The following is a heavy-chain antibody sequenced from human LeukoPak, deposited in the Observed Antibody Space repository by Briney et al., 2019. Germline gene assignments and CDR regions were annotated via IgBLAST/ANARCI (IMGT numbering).Heavy chain of an antibody. CDR1: GGSFSGYF. Sequence: SSETLSLTCAVYGGSFSGYFWTWFRQPPGKGLEWIGEINPSGTTKYHPSLKSRVTISGDTSKNQISRELSAVTAADTAVYYCATSKWFGIETEYWGQGTLVTVSS. J-gene: IGHJ4*02. V-gene: IGHV4-34*01. D-gene: IGHD3-10*01. CDR3: ATSKWFGIETEY. CDR2: INPSGTT.